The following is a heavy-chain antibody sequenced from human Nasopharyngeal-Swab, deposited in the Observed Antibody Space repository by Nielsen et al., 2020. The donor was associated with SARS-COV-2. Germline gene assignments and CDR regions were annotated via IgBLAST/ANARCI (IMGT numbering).Heavy chain of an antibody. V-gene: IGHV3-23*05. CDR1: GFTFSSSD. CDR3: AKDYDIGY. CDR2: IDSSGRNT. D-gene: IGHD3-9*01. J-gene: IGHJ4*02. Sequence: GESLKISCAASGFTFSSSDMNWVRQAPGKGLDWVSAIDSSGRNTYYADSVRGRFTISRDNSKNTLYMQMNSLRAEDTAVYYCAKDYDIGYWGQGTLVTVSS.